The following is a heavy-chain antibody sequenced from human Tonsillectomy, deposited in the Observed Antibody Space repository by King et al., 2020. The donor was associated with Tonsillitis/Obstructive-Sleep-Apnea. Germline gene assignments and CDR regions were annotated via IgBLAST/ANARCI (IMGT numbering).Heavy chain of an antibody. CDR3: AREHQAKYYFDY. Sequence: VQLVESGAEVKKPGSSVKVSCKASGGTFSSYAISWVRQAPGQGLEWMGGIIPIFGTANYAQKFQGRVTITADESPSTAYMELSSLRSEDTAVYYCAREHQAKYYFDYWGQGTLVTVSS. V-gene: IGHV1-69*01. J-gene: IGHJ4*02. CDR1: GGTFSSYA. CDR2: IIPIFGTA.